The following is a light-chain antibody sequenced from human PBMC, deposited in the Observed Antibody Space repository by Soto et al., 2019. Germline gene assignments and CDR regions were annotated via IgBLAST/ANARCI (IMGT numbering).Light chain of an antibody. CDR2: GAS. Sequence: EIVMTQSPATLSVSPGERATLSCRASQSVSSNLAWYQQKPGQAPRLLIYGASTRATGIPDRFSGSGSGTEFTLTSSSLQSEYFAVYYCQQYNNWPPLTFGGGTKVEIK. CDR3: QQYNNWPPLT. CDR1: QSVSSN. J-gene: IGKJ4*01. V-gene: IGKV3-15*01.